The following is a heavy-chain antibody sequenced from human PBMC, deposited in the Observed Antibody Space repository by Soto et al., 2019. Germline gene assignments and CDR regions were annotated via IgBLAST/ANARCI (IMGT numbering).Heavy chain of an antibody. CDR2: INPDSGAT. CDR3: SRGDYGTGGYPFPSFNY. CDR1: GYSFTGYY. J-gene: IGHJ4*02. Sequence: HEHLVQSGAEVKRPGASLKVSCKASGYSFTGYYIHWVRQAPGQGLEWMGWINPDSGATNYAQNSQGRVTLTRDTFISSASMDLIGLSSDSSAVCCCSRGDYGTGGYPFPSFNYWGVGTLAIGSS. D-gene: IGHD2-8*02. V-gene: IGHV1-2*02.